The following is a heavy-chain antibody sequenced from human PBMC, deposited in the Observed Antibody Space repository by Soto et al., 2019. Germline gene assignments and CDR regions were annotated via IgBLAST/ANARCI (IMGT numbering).Heavy chain of an antibody. CDR1: GYSFTSYW. J-gene: IGHJ4*02. Sequence: GESLKISCKGSGYSFTSYWISWVRQAPGKGLEWVSTISDNGANTFIGDSMKDHFDISRDNSKNTVFLHLSTVRAEDTAIYYCARAIGADFFDYWGQGTPVTVSS. V-gene: IGHV3-23*01. CDR3: ARAIGADFFDY. D-gene: IGHD6-25*01. CDR2: ISDNGANT.